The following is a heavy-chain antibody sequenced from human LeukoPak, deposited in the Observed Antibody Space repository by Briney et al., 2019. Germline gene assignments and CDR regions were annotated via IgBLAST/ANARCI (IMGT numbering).Heavy chain of an antibody. V-gene: IGHV4-39*07. CDR1: GGSISSSSYY. CDR2: IYYSGST. D-gene: IGHD6-6*01. J-gene: IGHJ5*02. Sequence: SETLSLTCTVSGGSISSSSYYWGWIRQPPGKGPEWIGSIYYSGSTYYNPSLKSRVTISVDTSKNQFSLKLSSVTAADTAVYYCARERQLVRSWGQGTLVTVSS. CDR3: ARERQLVRS.